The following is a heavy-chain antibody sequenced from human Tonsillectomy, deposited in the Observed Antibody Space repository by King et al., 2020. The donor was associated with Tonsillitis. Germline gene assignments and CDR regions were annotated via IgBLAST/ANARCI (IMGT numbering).Heavy chain of an antibody. CDR1: GFTFTSYW. Sequence: VQLVESGGDLVQPGGSLRLSCAASGFTFTSYWMSWVRLAPGKGLEWVANIKQDGSKKEYVDSVKGRFTISRDNAKNSLYLQMNSLRVEDTGVYYCAREGDGGFDYWGQGTLVTVSS. D-gene: IGHD2-21*01. V-gene: IGHV3-7*01. CDR2: IKQDGSKK. J-gene: IGHJ4*02. CDR3: AREGDGGFDY.